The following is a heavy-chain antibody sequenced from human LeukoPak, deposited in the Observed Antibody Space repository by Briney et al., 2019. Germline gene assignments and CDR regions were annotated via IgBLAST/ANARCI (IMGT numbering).Heavy chain of an antibody. Sequence: QPGGSRRPSSAASGFTFSSYTMSWGRQAPEKGLEWVSAISGSGGSTYYADSVKGRFTISRDNSKNTLYLQMNSLRAEDTAVYYCWADYYYYYMDVWGKGTTVTASS. CDR1: GFTFSSYT. CDR2: ISGSGGST. J-gene: IGHJ6*03. V-gene: IGHV3-23*01. CDR3: WADYYYYYMDV.